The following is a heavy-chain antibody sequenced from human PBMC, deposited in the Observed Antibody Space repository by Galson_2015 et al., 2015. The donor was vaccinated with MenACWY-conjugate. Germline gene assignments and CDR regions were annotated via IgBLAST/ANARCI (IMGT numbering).Heavy chain of an antibody. CDR2: ISAYNGNT. CDR1: GYTFTSYG. Sequence: SVKVACKASGYTFTSYGISWVRQAPGQGLEWMGWISAYNGNTNYAQKLQGRVTMTTDTSTSTAYMELRSLRSDDTAVYYCARVRAYGGKTEVAFDIWGQGTTVTVSS. CDR3: ARVRAYGGKTEVAFDI. V-gene: IGHV1-18*04. D-gene: IGHD4-23*01. J-gene: IGHJ3*02.